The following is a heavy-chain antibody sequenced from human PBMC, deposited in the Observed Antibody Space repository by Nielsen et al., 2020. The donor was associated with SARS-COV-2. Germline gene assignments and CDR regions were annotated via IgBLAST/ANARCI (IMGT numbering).Heavy chain of an antibody. CDR1: GGSISSGDNY. CDR2: IYYSGST. D-gene: IGHD5-18*01. V-gene: IGHV4-30-4*01. CDR3: ARLSPTAMVLDP. Sequence: SETLSLTCTVSGGSISSGDNYWSWIRQPPGKGLEWIGYIYYSGSTYYNPSLKRRVTISVDTSKNQFSLKLSSVTAADTDVYYCARLSPTAMVLDPWGQGTLVTVSS. J-gene: IGHJ5*02.